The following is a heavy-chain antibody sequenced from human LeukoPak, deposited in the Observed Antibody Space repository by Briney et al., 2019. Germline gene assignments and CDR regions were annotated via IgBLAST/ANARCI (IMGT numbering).Heavy chain of an antibody. CDR3: ARVAGEGYFDY. V-gene: IGHV3-23*01. D-gene: IGHD7-27*01. Sequence: GGSLRLSCAASGFTFSNYAMSWVRQAPGQGLEWVSVISGSGGSTYYADSVKGRFTISRDNAKNSLYLQMNSLRAEDTAVYYCARVAGEGYFDYWGQGTLVTVSS. CDR2: ISGSGGST. J-gene: IGHJ4*02. CDR1: GFTFSNYA.